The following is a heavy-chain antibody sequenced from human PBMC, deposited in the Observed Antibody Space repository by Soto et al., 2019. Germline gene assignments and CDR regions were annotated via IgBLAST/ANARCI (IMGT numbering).Heavy chain of an antibody. CDR3: AREYSSFEY. CDR1: DGAISTYY. CDR2: IHYSGYT. Sequence: QVQLQESGPGLVKPSETLSLTCTVSDGAISTYYWHWIRQPPGKGLEWIGYIHYSGYTSYNPSLKSRVTISVDTSKNQFSVRLHSVTAADTAVYYCAREYSSFEYWGQGALVTVSS. V-gene: IGHV4-59*01. D-gene: IGHD4-4*01. J-gene: IGHJ4*02.